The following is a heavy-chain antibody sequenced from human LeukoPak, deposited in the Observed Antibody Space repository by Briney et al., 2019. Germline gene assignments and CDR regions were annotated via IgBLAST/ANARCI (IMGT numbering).Heavy chain of an antibody. J-gene: IGHJ6*03. CDR1: GGSISSDY. CDR2: IHYSGSA. Sequence: SETLSLTCTVSGGSISSDYWSWIRQPPGKGLEWIGYIHYSGSANYNPSLKSRVTISVDTSKNQFSLKLSSVTAADTAVYYCARGSSSSPYYYYYYYMDVWGKGTTVTVSS. D-gene: IGHD6-13*01. V-gene: IGHV4-59*01. CDR3: ARGSSSSPYYYYYYYMDV.